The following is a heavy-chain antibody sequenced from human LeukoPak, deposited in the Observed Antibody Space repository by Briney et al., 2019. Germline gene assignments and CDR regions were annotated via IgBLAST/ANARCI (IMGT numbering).Heavy chain of an antibody. Sequence: PGGSLRLSCAASGFTFRTHNMNWVRQVPGKGLEWVSYISSSSTTLSYADSVKGRFTISRDNAKNSLYLLMNSLRAEDTAVYYCARDWDWYKAFDYWGQGTLVTVSS. J-gene: IGHJ4*02. D-gene: IGHD3/OR15-3a*01. V-gene: IGHV3-48*01. CDR2: ISSSSTTL. CDR3: ARDWDWYKAFDY. CDR1: GFTFRTHN.